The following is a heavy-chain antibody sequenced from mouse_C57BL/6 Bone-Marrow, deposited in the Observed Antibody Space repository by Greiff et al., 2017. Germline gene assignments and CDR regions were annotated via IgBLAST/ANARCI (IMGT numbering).Heavy chain of an antibody. J-gene: IGHJ4*01. Sequence: VMLVESGPGLVAPSQSLSITCTVSGFSLTSYAISWVRQPPGKGLEWLGVIWTGGGTNYNSALKSRLSISKDNSKSQVFLKMNSLHTDDTARYYCATAYYSNYYAMDYWGQGTSVTVSS. CDR2: IWTGGGT. V-gene: IGHV2-9-1*01. D-gene: IGHD2-5*01. CDR1: GFSLTSYA. CDR3: ATAYYSNYYAMDY.